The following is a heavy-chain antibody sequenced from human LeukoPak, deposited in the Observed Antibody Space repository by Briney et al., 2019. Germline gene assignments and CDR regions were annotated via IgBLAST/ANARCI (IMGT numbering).Heavy chain of an antibody. Sequence: ASVKVSCKASGYTFTSYDFNWLRQATGQGPEWMGWMNPNSGATGYAQKFQGRVTMTRSASINTAYMELSNLRSEDTAVYYCASMLTVKQQWLVPDSYRDYWGQGTLVTVSS. CDR1: GYTFTSYD. J-gene: IGHJ4*02. CDR2: MNPNSGAT. D-gene: IGHD6-19*01. V-gene: IGHV1-8*01. CDR3: ASMLTVKQQWLVPDSYRDY.